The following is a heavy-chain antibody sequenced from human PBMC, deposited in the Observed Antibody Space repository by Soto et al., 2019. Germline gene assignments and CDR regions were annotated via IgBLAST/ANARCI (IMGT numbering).Heavy chain of an antibody. J-gene: IGHJ4*02. D-gene: IGHD6-19*01. CDR1: GFTFSSYG. V-gene: IGHV3-33*01. Sequence: GSLRLSCAASGFTFSSYGMHWVRQAPGKGLEWVAVIWYDGSNKYYADSVKGRFTISRDNSKNTLYLQMNSLRAEDTAVYYCARDALGVAVAGEFDYSGQGTLVTVSS. CDR2: IWYDGSNK. CDR3: ARDALGVAVAGEFDY.